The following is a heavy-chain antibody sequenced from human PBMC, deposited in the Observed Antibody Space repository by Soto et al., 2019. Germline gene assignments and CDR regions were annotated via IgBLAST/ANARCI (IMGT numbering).Heavy chain of an antibody. J-gene: IGHJ6*02. D-gene: IGHD6-13*01. CDR2: INHSGST. Sequence: PSETLSLTCSVYVGSCSGYYWSWIRQPPGKGLEWIGEINHSGSTNYNPSLKSRVTISVDTSKNQFSLKLSSVTAADTAVYYCARGSRTYGMDVWGQGTTVTVSS. V-gene: IGHV4-34*01. CDR3: ARGSRTYGMDV. CDR1: VGSCSGYY.